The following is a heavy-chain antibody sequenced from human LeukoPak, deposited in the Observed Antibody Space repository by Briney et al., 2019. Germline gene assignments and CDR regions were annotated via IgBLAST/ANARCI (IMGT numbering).Heavy chain of an antibody. D-gene: IGHD3-22*01. CDR1: GGSISSGSYY. CDR2: TYHSGST. Sequence: SETLSLTCTVSGGSISSGSYYWSWIRQPAGKGLEWIGSTYHSGSTYYNPSLKSRVTISVDTSKNQFSLKLSSVTAADTAVYYCARDETYYYDSSGYWDAFDIWGQGTMVTVSS. CDR3: ARDETYYYDSSGYWDAFDI. V-gene: IGHV4-39*07. J-gene: IGHJ3*02.